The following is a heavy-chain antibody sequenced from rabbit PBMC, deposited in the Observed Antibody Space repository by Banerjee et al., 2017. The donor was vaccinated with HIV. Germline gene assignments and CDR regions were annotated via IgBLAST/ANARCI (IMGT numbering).Heavy chain of an antibody. CDR2: IYTNSGSA. CDR3: AKNAGSADNL. D-gene: IGHD4-2*01. Sequence: QQQLEESGGGLVKPEGSLTLTCTASGFSFSSTYWICWVRQAPGKGLELIACIYTNSGSAWYASWVNGRFTISRSTSLSTVDLKMTSLTAADTATYFCAKNAGSADNLWGQGTLVTVS. V-gene: IGHV1S43*01. CDR1: GFSFSSTYW. J-gene: IGHJ4*01.